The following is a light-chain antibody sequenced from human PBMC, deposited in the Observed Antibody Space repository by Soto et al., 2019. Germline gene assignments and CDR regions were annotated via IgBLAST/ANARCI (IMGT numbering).Light chain of an antibody. J-gene: IGLJ2*01. V-gene: IGLV2-14*01. CDR1: SSDVGGYNY. CDR3: RSYTSSSTLGV. CDR2: EVS. Sequence: QSALTQPASVSGSPGQSITISCTGTSSDVGGYNYVSWYQQHPGKAPKLMIYEVSNRPSGVSNRFSGSKSGNTASLPISGLQAEDEADYYCRSYTSSSTLGVFGGGTELTVL.